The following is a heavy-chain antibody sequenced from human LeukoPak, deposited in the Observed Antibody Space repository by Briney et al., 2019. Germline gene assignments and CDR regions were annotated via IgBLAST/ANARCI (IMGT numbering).Heavy chain of an antibody. V-gene: IGHV3-7*01. J-gene: IGHJ5*02. CDR3: AREAFLWRRGPNWFDP. CDR2: IKQDGSEK. D-gene: IGHD2/OR15-2a*01. Sequence: GGSLRLSCAASGFTFSSYWMSWVRQAPGKGLEWVANIKQDGSEKYYVDSVKGRFTISRDNAKNSLYLQMNSLRAEDTAVYYCAREAFLWRRGPNWFDPWGQGTLVTVSS. CDR1: GFTFSSYW.